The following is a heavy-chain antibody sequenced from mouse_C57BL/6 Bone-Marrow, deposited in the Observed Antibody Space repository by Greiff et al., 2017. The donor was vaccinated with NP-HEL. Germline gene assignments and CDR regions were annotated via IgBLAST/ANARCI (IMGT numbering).Heavy chain of an antibody. Sequence: QVQLQQPGAELVKPGASVKMSCKASGYTFTSYWITWVKQRPGQGLEWIGDIYPGSGSTNYNEKFKSKATLTVDTSSSTAYMQLSSLTSEDSAVYYCARWDYSNLYAMDYWGQGTSVTVSS. J-gene: IGHJ4*01. CDR2: IYPGSGST. D-gene: IGHD2-5*01. CDR3: ARWDYSNLYAMDY. V-gene: IGHV1-55*01. CDR1: GYTFTSYW.